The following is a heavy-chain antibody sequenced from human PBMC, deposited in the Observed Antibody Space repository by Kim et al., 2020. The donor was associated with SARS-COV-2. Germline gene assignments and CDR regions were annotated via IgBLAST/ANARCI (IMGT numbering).Heavy chain of an antibody. V-gene: IGHV4-39*01. Sequence: SETLSLTCIVSGGSISSNSYYWAWIRQPPGEGLEWIGTISYSSTTYYNPSLNGRVTISLDRSNNQFSLKLTSVTAADTAVYYCARKPHYGDSYHFDYWGQGTLVAVST. CDR3: ARKPHYGDSYHFDY. CDR1: GGSISSNSYY. J-gene: IGHJ4*02. CDR2: ISYSSTT. D-gene: IGHD4-17*01.